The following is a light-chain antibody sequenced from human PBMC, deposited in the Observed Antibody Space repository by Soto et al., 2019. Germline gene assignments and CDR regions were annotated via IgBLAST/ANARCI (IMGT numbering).Light chain of an antibody. V-gene: IGKV1-5*03. CDR2: KAS. J-gene: IGKJ2*01. CDR3: QQYNSFFPT. CDR1: QSVSTW. Sequence: DIQMTQSPSTLSASVGDSVTISCRASQSVSTWLAWYQQKPGRPPKLLIYKASTLQSGVPSRFRGSGSGTEFTLTISSLQPDDFATYYCQQYNSFFPTFGQGTKVDIK.